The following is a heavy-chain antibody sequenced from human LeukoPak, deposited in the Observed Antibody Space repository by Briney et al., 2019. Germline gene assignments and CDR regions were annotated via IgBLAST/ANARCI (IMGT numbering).Heavy chain of an antibody. D-gene: IGHD4-11*01. CDR3: ARQDSNYGGDYFDY. Sequence: SETLSLTCTVPGGSISSYYWSWIRQPPGKGLEWIGYIYYSGSTNYNPSLKSRVTISVDTSKNQFSLKLSSVTAADTAVYYCARQDSNYGGDYFDYWGQGTLVTVSS. J-gene: IGHJ4*02. CDR1: GGSISSYY. CDR2: IYYSGST. V-gene: IGHV4-59*08.